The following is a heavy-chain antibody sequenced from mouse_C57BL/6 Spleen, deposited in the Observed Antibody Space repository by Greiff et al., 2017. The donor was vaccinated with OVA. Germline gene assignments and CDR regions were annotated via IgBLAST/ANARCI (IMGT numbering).Heavy chain of an antibody. CDR2: ISDGGSYT. J-gene: IGHJ4*01. Sequence: EVKVVESGGGLVKPGGSLKLSCAASGFTFSSYAMSWVRQTPEKRLEWVATISDGGSYTYYPDNVKGRFTISRDNAKNNLYLQMSHLKSEDTAMYYCARGSGYYAMDYWGQGTSVTVSS. D-gene: IGHD4-1*01. CDR1: GFTFSSYA. V-gene: IGHV5-4*03. CDR3: ARGSGYYAMDY.